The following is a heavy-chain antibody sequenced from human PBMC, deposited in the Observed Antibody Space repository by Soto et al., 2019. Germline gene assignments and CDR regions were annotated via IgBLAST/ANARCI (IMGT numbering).Heavy chain of an antibody. D-gene: IGHD3-16*01. Sequence: GASVKVSCKASGFTFTSSAVQWVRQARGQRLEWIGWIVVGSGNTNYAQKFQERVTITRDMSTSTAYMELSSLRSEDTAVYYCAAELTSVWGSPEKARYYFYYGMDVWGQGPTVTVSS. CDR3: AAELTSVWGSPEKARYYFYYGMDV. CDR1: GFTFTSSA. V-gene: IGHV1-58*01. J-gene: IGHJ6*02. CDR2: IVVGSGNT.